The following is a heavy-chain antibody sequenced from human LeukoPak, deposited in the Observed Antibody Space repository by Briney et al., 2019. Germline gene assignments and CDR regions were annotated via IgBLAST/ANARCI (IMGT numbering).Heavy chain of an antibody. D-gene: IGHD5-24*01. V-gene: IGHV3-30-3*01. CDR1: GFTFSSYA. J-gene: IGHJ4*02. CDR3: ARDEMATVFDY. CDR2: ISYDGSNK. Sequence: GRSQRLSCAASGFTFSSYAMHWVRQAPGKGLEWVAVISYDGSNKYYADSVKGRFTISRDNSKNTLYLQMNSLRAEDTAVYYCARDEMATVFDYWGQGTLVTVSS.